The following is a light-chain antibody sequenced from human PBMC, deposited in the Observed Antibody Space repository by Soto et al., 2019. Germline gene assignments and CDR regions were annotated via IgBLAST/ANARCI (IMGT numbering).Light chain of an antibody. CDR1: QSVSSN. CDR3: QQYNNWPII. Sequence: ATLYCRASQSVSSNLAWYQQKPGQAPRLLIYRASTRSTGIPARFSGGGSGTEFTLTISSLQSEDFALYYCQQYNNWPIIFGQGTRLEIK. J-gene: IGKJ5*01. V-gene: IGKV3-15*01. CDR2: RAS.